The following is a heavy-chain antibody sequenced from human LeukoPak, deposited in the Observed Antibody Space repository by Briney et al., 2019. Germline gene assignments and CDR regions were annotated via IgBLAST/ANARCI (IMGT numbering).Heavy chain of an antibody. V-gene: IGHV1-69*01. CDR2: IIPIFGPA. J-gene: IGHJ4*02. CDR1: GSIFSSYA. Sequence: ASVKVSCKASGSIFSSYALSWVRQAPGQGREWMGGIIPIFGPANYAQKFQGRVTITADESTSTAYMELSSLRSEDTAFYYCARSGYSYGFRTLDYWGQGTLVTVSS. CDR3: ARSGYSYGFRTLDY. D-gene: IGHD5-18*01.